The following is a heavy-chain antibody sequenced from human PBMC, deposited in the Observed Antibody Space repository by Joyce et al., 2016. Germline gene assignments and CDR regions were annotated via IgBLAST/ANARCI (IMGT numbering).Heavy chain of an antibody. V-gene: IGHV1-8*02. J-gene: IGHJ5*02. CDR1: GYTFIHFD. D-gene: IGHD6-19*01. CDR2: MNPSTGNT. CDR3: ARPPTTSGWYYNCFDP. Sequence: VQLVQSGAEVTKPGASVMVSCKASGYTFIHFDINWVRQAPGQGLEWVGWMNPSTGNTGYAQKSQGRFTMTRNTAISTTYMELSSLRSEDTAVYYCARPPTTSGWYYNCFDPWGQGTLVTVSS.